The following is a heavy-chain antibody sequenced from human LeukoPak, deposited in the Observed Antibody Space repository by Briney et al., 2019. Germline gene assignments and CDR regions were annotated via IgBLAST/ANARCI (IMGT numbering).Heavy chain of an antibody. V-gene: IGHV3-48*03. J-gene: IGHJ5*02. CDR1: GFTFSSYE. CDR2: ISSAGTTK. CDR3: ARDYWFDP. Sequence: PGGSLRLSCAASGFTFSSYEMNWVRQAPRKGLEWISYISSAGTTKIYADSVKGRFTISRDNAKNSLYLQMNSLRAEDTAVYYRARDYWFDPWGHGTLVTVSS.